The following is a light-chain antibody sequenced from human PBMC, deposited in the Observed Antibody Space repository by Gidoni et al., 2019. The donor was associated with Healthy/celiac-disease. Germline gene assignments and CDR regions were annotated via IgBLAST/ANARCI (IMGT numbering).Light chain of an antibody. V-gene: IGLV1-40*01. CDR1: RSNIGAGYD. J-gene: IGLJ2*01. CDR3: HSYDSSLSGFVV. CDR2: GNS. Sequence: QSVLTQPRSVSGAPGQRVTISCTGSRSNIGAGYDVHWYQQLPGTAPTLLLYGNSNRPAGVPDRFSGSTSGTSASLAITGLQADDEAVYYCHSYDSSLSGFVVFGGGTKLTVL.